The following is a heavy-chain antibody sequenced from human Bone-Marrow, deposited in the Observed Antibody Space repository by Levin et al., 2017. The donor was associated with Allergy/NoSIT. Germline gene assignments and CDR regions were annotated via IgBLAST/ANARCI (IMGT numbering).Heavy chain of an antibody. D-gene: IGHD2-15*01. CDR1: GYSFTGYW. CDR2: IDPTDSYT. V-gene: IGHV5-10-1*01. Sequence: GESLKISCKGSGYSFTGYWINWVRQMPGKGLEWMGKIDPTDSYTHYSPSFQGNVSISVDESINTAYLEWNSLKASDTAMYYCARGYCDADSCYSRFDFWGQGTMVTVSS. CDR3: ARGYCDADSCYSRFDF. J-gene: IGHJ4*02.